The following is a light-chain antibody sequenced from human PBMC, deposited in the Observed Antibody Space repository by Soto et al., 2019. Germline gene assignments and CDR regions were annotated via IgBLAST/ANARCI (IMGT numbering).Light chain of an antibody. CDR2: GAS. J-gene: IGKJ2*01. Sequence: DIVLTQSAGTLSLSPGETATLSCRASQSVNSNYLAWYQQKPGQAPRLLIYGASARATGIPDRFSGSGSGTDFTLAISRLEPADFAVYYCQHFGGSSYTFGQGTKLEIK. CDR1: QSVNSNY. CDR3: QHFGGSSYT. V-gene: IGKV3-20*01.